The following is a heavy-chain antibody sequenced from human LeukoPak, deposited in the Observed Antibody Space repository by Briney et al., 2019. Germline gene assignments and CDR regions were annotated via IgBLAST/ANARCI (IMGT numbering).Heavy chain of an antibody. CDR2: ISWDGGST. J-gene: IGHJ4*02. V-gene: IGHV3-43*01. D-gene: IGHD6-6*01. Sequence: GGSLRLSCAASGFTFDDYTMHWVRQAPGKGLEWVSLISWDGGSTYYADSVKGRFTISRDNSKNSLYLQMNSLRTEDTALYYSAIEYSSLNYFDYWGQGTLVTVSS. CDR3: AIEYSSLNYFDY. CDR1: GFTFDDYT.